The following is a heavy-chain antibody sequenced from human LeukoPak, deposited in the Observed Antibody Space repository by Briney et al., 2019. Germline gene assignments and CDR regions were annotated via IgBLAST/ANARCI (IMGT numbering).Heavy chain of an antibody. V-gene: IGHV4-59*01. D-gene: IGHD6-19*01. Sequence: SETLSLTCTVSGGSISSYYWSWIRQPPGKGLEWIGYIYYSGSTNYNPSLKSRVTISVDTSKNQFSLKLSSVTAAATAVYYCARVPPSSGWYGYYFDYWGQGTLVTVSS. CDR3: ARVPPSSGWYGYYFDY. CDR1: GGSISSYY. CDR2: IYYSGST. J-gene: IGHJ4*02.